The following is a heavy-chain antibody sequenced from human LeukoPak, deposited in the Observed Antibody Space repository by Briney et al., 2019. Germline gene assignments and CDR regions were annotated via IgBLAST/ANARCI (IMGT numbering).Heavy chain of an antibody. V-gene: IGHV1-24*01. CDR2: FDPEDGKT. CDR1: GYTLTEFS. D-gene: IGHD3-22*01. CDR3: ATVEREYFDSSGYFDY. J-gene: IGHJ4*02. Sequence: ASVKVSCKISGYTLTEFSMYWVRQAPGKGLEWMGGFDPEDGKTIYAQNFKDRVTMTEDTSTDTAYMELTNLRSEDTAVYYCATVEREYFDSSGYFDYWGQGTLVTVSS.